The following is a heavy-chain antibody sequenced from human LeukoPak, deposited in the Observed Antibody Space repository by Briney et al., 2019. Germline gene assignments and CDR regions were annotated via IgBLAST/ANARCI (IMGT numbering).Heavy chain of an antibody. V-gene: IGHV1-18*01. J-gene: IGHJ5*02. CDR2: ISAYNGNT. CDR1: GYTFTSYG. D-gene: IGHD6-13*01. CDR3: ARENSSSWYNRWRAHLNWFDP. Sequence: GASVKVSCKASGYTFTSYGISWVRQAPGQGLEWMGWISAYNGNTNYAQKLQGRVTMTTDTSTSTAYMEPSSLRSEDTAVYYCARENSSSWYNRWRAHLNWFDPWGQGTLVTVSS.